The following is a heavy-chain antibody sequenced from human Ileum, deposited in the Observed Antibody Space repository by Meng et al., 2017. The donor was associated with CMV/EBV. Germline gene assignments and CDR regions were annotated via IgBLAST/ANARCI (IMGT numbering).Heavy chain of an antibody. Sequence: EVELVEAGGGLVQPGGSLRLSCEASGFIVSSTYMTWVRQAPGKGLEWVSVIYVSGSTFYADSVKGRFTISRDNSENTLFLQMSSLRVEDTAVYYCVGVGAPGGQGTLVTVSS. D-gene: IGHD1-26*01. CDR3: VGVGAP. J-gene: IGHJ4*02. CDR2: IYVSGST. CDR1: GFIVSSTY. V-gene: IGHV3-66*01.